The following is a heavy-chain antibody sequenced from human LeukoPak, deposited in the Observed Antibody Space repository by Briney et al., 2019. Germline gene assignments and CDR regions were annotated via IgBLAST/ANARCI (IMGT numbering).Heavy chain of an antibody. CDR3: ARRTMVHDAFDI. D-gene: IGHD4/OR15-4a*01. V-gene: IGHV5-51*01. Sequence: GESLKISCTGSGYSFTNYWLGWGRQMPGKGLGWVGIIYPGDSDTRFRPSFQGQVTILPDKYNSTAYLQWSSLKASDTARYYCARRTMVHDAFDIWGQGTMVTVSS. CDR2: IYPGDSDT. J-gene: IGHJ3*02. CDR1: GYSFTNYW.